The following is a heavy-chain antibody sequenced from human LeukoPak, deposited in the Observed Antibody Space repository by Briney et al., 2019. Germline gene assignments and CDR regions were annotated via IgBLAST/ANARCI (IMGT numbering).Heavy chain of an antibody. CDR2: IKQDGSEK. V-gene: IGHV3-7*01. Sequence: GGSLRLSCAASGFTLSSYWMSWVRQAPGKGLEWVANIKQDGSEKYYVDSVKGRFTISRDNAKNSLYLQMNSLRAEDTAVYYCARDRNRKSNYSSGRYSFFDYWGQGTLVTVSS. D-gene: IGHD6-19*01. J-gene: IGHJ4*02. CDR3: ARDRNRKSNYSSGRYSFFDY. CDR1: GFTLSSYW.